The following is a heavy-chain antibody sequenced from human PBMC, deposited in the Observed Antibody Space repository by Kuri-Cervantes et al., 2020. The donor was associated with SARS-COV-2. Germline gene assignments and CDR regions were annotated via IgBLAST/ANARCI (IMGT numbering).Heavy chain of an antibody. CDR3: ANSKQPTYGLDY. CDR2: IKQDASEI. V-gene: IGHV3-7*01. Sequence: GESLKISCAASGFTLSSNWMSWVRQAPGKGLEWVANIKQDASEIYYVDSVKGRFTISRDNAKNSLYLQMNSLRVEDTAVYYCANSKQPTYGLDYWGQGTLVTVSS. CDR1: GFTLSSNW. J-gene: IGHJ4*02. D-gene: IGHD4-17*01.